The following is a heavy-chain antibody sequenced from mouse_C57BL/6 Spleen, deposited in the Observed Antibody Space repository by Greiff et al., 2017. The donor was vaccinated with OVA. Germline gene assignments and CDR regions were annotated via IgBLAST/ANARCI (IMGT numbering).Heavy chain of an antibody. D-gene: IGHD3-2*02. V-gene: IGHV6-6*01. CDR2: IRNKANNHAT. CDR3: TGGSSGYDYFDY. J-gene: IGHJ2*01. Sequence: EVQVVESGGGLVQPGGSMKLSCAASGFTFSDAWMDWVRQSPEKGLEWVAEIRNKANNHATYYAESVKGRFTISRDDSKSSVYLQMNSLRAEDTGIYYCTGGSSGYDYFDYWGQGTTLTVSS. CDR1: GFTFSDAW.